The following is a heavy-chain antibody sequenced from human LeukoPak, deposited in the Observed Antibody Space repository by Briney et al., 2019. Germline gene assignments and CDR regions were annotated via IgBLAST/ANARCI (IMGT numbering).Heavy chain of an antibody. CDR3: AKGPATGSTSYFDY. CDR2: ISGSGADT. Sequence: GSLRLSCATSGFTLSGVDMTWVRQAPGKGLQWVSSISGSGADTDYADFVKGRFTISRDNSKNTLYLQMNFLRLDDAAIYYCAKGPATGSTSYFDYWGQGTLVTVSS. CDR1: GFTLSGVD. V-gene: IGHV3-23*01. J-gene: IGHJ4*02. D-gene: IGHD3-9*01.